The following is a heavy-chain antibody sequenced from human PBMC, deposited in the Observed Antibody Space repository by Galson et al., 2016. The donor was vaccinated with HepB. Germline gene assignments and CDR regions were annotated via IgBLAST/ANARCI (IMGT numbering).Heavy chain of an antibody. CDR2: ISYHGRNE. J-gene: IGHJ4*02. CDR3: ARDVTAYCGAYCPAPFDS. D-gene: IGHD2-21*01. V-gene: IGHV3-30*03. Sequence: SLRLSCAASTFTFGDYGIHWVRQAPGKGLEWVAFISYHGRNEYYADSVKGRFTLSRDNYRSTLYLQMNSLRAADTAVYYCARDVTAYCGAYCPAPFDSWGQGTLVTVSS. CDR1: TFTFGDYG.